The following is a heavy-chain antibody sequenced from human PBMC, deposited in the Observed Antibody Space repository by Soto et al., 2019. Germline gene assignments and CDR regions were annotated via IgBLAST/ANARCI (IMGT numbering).Heavy chain of an antibody. CDR3: AKEYYYDSSGYYGFDP. V-gene: IGHV3-23*01. D-gene: IGHD3-22*01. Sequence: PGGSLRLSCAASGFTFSSYAMSWVRQAPGKGLEWVSAISGSGGSTYYADSVKGRFTISRDNSKNTLYLQMNSLRAEDTAVYYCAKEYYYDSSGYYGFDPWGQGTLVPVSS. J-gene: IGHJ5*02. CDR2: ISGSGGST. CDR1: GFTFSSYA.